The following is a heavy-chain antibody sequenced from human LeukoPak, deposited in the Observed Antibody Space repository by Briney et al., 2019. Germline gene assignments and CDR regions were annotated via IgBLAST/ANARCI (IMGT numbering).Heavy chain of an antibody. Sequence: GGSLRLSCTASGFTFSSHWMSWVRQAPGKGLEWVANIKQDGSEKYCVDSVKGRFTISRDNAKNSLFLQINSLRAEDTAVYYCAREPHIAVVTHFDYWGQGTLVTVSS. V-gene: IGHV3-7*01. CDR1: GFTFSSHW. D-gene: IGHD6-19*01. CDR2: IKQDGSEK. J-gene: IGHJ4*02. CDR3: AREPHIAVVTHFDY.